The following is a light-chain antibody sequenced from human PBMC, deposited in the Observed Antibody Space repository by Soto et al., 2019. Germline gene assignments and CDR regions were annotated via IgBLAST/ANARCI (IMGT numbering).Light chain of an antibody. CDR3: SSYTSSITLV. J-gene: IGLJ3*02. CDR1: SSDVGGYKS. V-gene: IGLV2-14*01. Sequence: QSVLTQPASVSGSPGQSITISCTGTSSDVGGYKSVSWYQQHPGKAPKLMIYEVNNRPSGFSNRFSGSKSGNTASLTISGLQAEDEADYYCSSYTSSITLVFGGGTKLTVL. CDR2: EVN.